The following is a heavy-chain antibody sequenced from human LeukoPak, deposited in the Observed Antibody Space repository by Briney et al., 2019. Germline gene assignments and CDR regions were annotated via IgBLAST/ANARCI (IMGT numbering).Heavy chain of an antibody. Sequence: GRSLRLSCAASGFTFDDYAMHWVRQAPGKGLEWVSGISWNSGSIGYADSVKGRFTISRDNAKNSLYLQMNSLRAEDTAVYYCARDNRRKRWLQSPRGIDYWGQGTLVTVSS. CDR3: ARDNRRKRWLQSPRGIDY. CDR2: ISWNSGSI. D-gene: IGHD5-12*01. J-gene: IGHJ4*02. CDR1: GFTFDDYA. V-gene: IGHV3-9*01.